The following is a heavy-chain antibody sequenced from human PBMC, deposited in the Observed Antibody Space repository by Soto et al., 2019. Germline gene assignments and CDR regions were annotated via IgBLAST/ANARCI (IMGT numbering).Heavy chain of an antibody. CDR1: VFTLSSYA. CDR2: IGGGGRRP. V-gene: IGHV3-23*01. CDR3: AKIAEAVAGTVYRY. J-gene: IGHJ4*02. D-gene: IGHD6-19*01. Sequence: GGHLRPASEASVFTLSSYAKGWVRQAPGNVLVCVSAIGGGGRRPHYADSVQCGFTISRDNSKNTLYLQWNSLRAEDTAVYYCAKIAEAVAGTVYRYCSQGT.